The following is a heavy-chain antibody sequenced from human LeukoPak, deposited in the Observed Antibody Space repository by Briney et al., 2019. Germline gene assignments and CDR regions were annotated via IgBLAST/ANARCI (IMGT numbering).Heavy chain of an antibody. Sequence: PSETLSLTCAVYGGSFSGYYWSWIRQPPGKGLEWIGEISHSGSTNYNPSLKSRVTISVDTSKNQFSLNLSSVTAADTAVYYCAAQYSGYVRLDYWGQGTLVTVSS. CDR1: GGSFSGYY. D-gene: IGHD5-12*01. J-gene: IGHJ4*02. CDR2: ISHSGST. CDR3: AAQYSGYVRLDY. V-gene: IGHV4-34*01.